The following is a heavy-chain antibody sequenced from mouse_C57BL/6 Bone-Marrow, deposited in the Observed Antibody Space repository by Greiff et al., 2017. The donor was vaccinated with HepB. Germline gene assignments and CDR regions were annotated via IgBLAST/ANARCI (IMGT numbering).Heavy chain of an antibody. CDR2: IRSKSNNYAT. CDR1: GFSFNTYA. CDR3: VRHGYYGSSYDAMDY. D-gene: IGHD1-1*01. V-gene: IGHV10-1*01. J-gene: IGHJ4*01. Sequence: EVNVVESGGGLVQPKGSLKLSCAASGFSFNTYAMNWVRQAPGKGLEWVARIRSKSNNYATYYADSVKDRFTISRDDSESMLYLQMNNLKTEDTAMYYCVRHGYYGSSYDAMDYWGQGTSVTVSS.